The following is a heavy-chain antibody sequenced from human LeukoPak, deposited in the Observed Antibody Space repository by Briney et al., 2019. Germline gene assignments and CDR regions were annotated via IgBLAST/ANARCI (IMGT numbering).Heavy chain of an antibody. J-gene: IGHJ4*02. CDR3: AKVERYYYDSSGSDY. Sequence: GGSLRLSCAASGFTFDDYAMHWVRQAPGKGLEWVSGISWNSGSIGYADSVKGRFTISRDNAKNSLYLQMNSLRAEDTALYYCAKVERYYYDSSGSDYWGQGTLVTVSS. V-gene: IGHV3-9*01. CDR1: GFTFDDYA. CDR2: ISWNSGSI. D-gene: IGHD3-22*01.